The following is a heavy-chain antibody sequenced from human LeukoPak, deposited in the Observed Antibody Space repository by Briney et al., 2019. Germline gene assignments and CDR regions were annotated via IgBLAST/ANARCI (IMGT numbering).Heavy chain of an antibody. D-gene: IGHD6-13*01. CDR1: GYTFTGYY. CDR2: INPNSGGT. J-gene: IGHJ4*02. Sequence: ASVKVSCKASGYTFTGYYMHSVRQAPGQGLERMGWINPNSGGTNYAQKFQGRVTMTRDTSTSTVYMELSSLRSEDTAVYYCARGESIPASYSSSWSFDYWGQGTLVTVSS. CDR3: ARGESIPASYSSSWSFDY. V-gene: IGHV1-2*02.